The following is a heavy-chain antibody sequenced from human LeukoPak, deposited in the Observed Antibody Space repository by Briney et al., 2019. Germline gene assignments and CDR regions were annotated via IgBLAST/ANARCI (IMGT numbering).Heavy chain of an antibody. J-gene: IGHJ4*02. Sequence: GGSLRLSCAASGFTFSSYAMSWVCQAPGKGLEWVSAISGSGGSTYYADSVKGRFTISRDNSKNTLYLQMNSLRAEDTAVYYCAKDKDVSSWQIYYLDYWGQGTLVTVSS. CDR2: ISGSGGST. CDR1: GFTFSSYA. V-gene: IGHV3-23*01. D-gene: IGHD6-13*01. CDR3: AKDKDVSSWQIYYLDY.